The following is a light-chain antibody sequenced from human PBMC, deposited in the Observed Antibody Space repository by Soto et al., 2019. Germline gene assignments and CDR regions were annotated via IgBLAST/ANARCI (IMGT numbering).Light chain of an antibody. V-gene: IGLV2-11*01. CDR1: SSDVGGYNY. CDR3: CSYAGSYTVAGWV. CDR2: DVS. J-gene: IGLJ2*01. Sequence: QSALTQPRSVSGSPGQSVTISCTGTSSDVGGYNYVSWYQQHPGKAPKLMIYDVSKRPSGVPDRFSGSKSGNTASLTISGLQAEDEADYYCCSYAGSYTVAGWVFGGGTKVTVL.